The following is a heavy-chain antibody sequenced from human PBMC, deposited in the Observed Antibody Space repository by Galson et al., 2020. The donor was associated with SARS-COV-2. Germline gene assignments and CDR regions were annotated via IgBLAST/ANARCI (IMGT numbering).Heavy chain of an antibody. J-gene: IGHJ4*02. D-gene: IGHD5-18*01. Sequence: GGSLRLSCAASGFTFSSYGMHWVRQAPGKGLEWVAVIWYDGSNKYYADSVKGRFTISRDNSKNTLYLQMNSLRAEDTAVYYCARDRRGYSYGFDYWGQGTLVTVSS. V-gene: IGHV3-33*01. CDR3: ARDRRGYSYGFDY. CDR1: GFTFSSYG. CDR2: IWYDGSNK.